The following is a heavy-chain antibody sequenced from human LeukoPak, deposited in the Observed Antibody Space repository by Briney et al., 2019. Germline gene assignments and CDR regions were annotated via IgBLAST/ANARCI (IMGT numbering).Heavy chain of an antibody. D-gene: IGHD3-10*01. CDR2: IYSGGST. V-gene: IGHV3-66*01. Sequence: GGSLRLSCVASGFTVSSNYMSWVRQAPGKGLEWVSVIYSGGSTYYADSVKGRFTISRDNSKNTLYLQMNSLRAEDTAVYYCARVRDTTWFGYFDYWGQGTLVTVSS. CDR1: GFTVSSNY. CDR3: ARVRDTTWFGYFDY. J-gene: IGHJ4*02.